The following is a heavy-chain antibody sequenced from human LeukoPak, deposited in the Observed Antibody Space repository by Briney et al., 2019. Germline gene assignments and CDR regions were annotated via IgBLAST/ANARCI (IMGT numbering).Heavy chain of an antibody. J-gene: IGHJ5*02. Sequence: GGSLRLSCAASGFTFSSYAMSWVRQAPGKGLEWVSAISGSGGSTYYADSVKGRFTISRDNSKNTLYLQMNSLRAEDTAVYYCATSTPPMTSKSKVTCFSWGQGPLVTVSS. CDR1: GFTFSSYA. D-gene: IGHD2-21*02. V-gene: IGHV3-23*01. CDR3: ATSTPPMTSKSKVTCFS. CDR2: ISGSGGST.